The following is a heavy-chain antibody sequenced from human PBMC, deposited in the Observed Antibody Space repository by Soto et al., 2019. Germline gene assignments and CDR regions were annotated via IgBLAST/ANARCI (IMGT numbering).Heavy chain of an antibody. D-gene: IGHD2-2*01. Sequence: PSETLSLTCTVSGGSISSGAYYWSWIRQHPGKGLEWIGYIYYSGSTYYNPPLKSRVTISVDTSKNQFSLNLSSVTAADTAVYYCARAGCSSTSCYLWNRGSYGMDVWGQGTTVTVSS. J-gene: IGHJ6*02. CDR2: IYYSGST. V-gene: IGHV4-31*02. CDR1: GGSISSGAYY. CDR3: ARAGCSSTSCYLWNRGSYGMDV.